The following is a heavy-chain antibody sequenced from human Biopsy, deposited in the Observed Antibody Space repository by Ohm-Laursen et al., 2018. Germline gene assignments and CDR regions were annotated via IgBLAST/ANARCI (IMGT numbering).Heavy chain of an antibody. CDR2: IAYYGTKT. J-gene: IGHJ4*02. D-gene: IGHD5-12*01. CDR1: GFDFGSFG. Sequence: SLRLSCSASGFDFGSFGMHWVRQAPGKGLEWVAVIAYYGTKTYDADSVKGRFSISRDNSKNTLYLQMNSLRAEDTGVYFCAKEHYNGYGQPPLLIDDWGQGTLVSVSS. V-gene: IGHV3-30*18. CDR3: AKEHYNGYGQPPLLIDD.